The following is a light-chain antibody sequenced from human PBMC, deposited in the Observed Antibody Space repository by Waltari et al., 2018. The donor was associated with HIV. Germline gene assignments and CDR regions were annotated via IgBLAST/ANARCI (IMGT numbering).Light chain of an antibody. CDR3: QKYDFAPRT. CDR2: GVS. Sequence: DIQMTQSPSSLSAPVGDRVTISCRASHDIESYLAWYQQRPGKGPELLSYGVSIVPLGVPSRFSGSGSGTNFTLIISQLQPEDVATYYCQKYDFAPRTFGPGTRVEIQ. CDR1: HDIESY. V-gene: IGKV1-27*01. J-gene: IGKJ1*01.